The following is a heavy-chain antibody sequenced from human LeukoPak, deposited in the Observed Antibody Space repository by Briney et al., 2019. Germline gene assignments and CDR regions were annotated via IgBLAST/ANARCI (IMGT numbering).Heavy chain of an antibody. J-gene: IGHJ4*02. V-gene: IGHV3-11*01. D-gene: IGHD1-26*01. CDR3: AREAVGAHRFDY. CDR2: ISSSGSTI. CDR1: GFTFSDYS. Sequence: GGSLRLSCAASGFTFSDYSMNWICQAPGKGLEWVSYISSSGSTIYYADSVKGRFTISRDNAKNSLYLQMNSLRAEDTAVYYCAREAVGAHRFDYWGQGTLVTVSS.